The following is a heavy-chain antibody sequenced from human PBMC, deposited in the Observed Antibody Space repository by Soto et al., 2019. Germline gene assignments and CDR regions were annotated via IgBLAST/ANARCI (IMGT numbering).Heavy chain of an antibody. CDR3: ARDWNNSHTRFDP. Sequence: ASVKVSCKASGYTFTDFGISWVRQAPGQGIEWMGWISTYNGNTEYAQKVQGRVTMTTDASTSTAYMELRRLRSDDTAVYYCARDWNNSHTRFDPWGHRTLVTVSP. V-gene: IGHV1-18*01. D-gene: IGHD1-1*01. J-gene: IGHJ5*02. CDR1: GYTFTDFG. CDR2: ISTYNGNT.